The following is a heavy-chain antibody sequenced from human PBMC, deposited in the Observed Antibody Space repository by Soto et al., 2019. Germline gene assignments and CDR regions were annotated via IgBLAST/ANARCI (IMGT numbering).Heavy chain of an antibody. CDR1: GGSFSGYY. D-gene: IGHD6-6*01. J-gene: IGHJ6*02. V-gene: IGHV4-34*01. CDR3: ARLSSSSPGMDV. CDR2: INHSGST. Sequence: SETLSLTCAVYGGSFSGYYWSWIRQPPGKGLEWIGEINHSGSTNYNPSLKSRVTISVDTSKNQFSLKLSSVTAADTAVYYCARLSSSSPGMDVWGQGTTVTVSS.